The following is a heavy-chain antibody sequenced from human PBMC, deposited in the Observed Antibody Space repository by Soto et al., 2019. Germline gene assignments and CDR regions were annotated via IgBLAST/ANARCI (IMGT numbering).Heavy chain of an antibody. CDR3: AREGTTTETDNTYYFDY. D-gene: IGHD1-7*01. CDR1: GFTFSSYA. V-gene: IGHV3-30-3*01. J-gene: IGHJ4*02. Sequence: PGGSLRLSCAASGFTFSSYAMHWVRQAPGKGLEWVAVISYDGSNKYYADSVKGRFTISRDNSKNTLYLQMNSLRAEDTAVYYCAREGTTTETDNTYYFDYWGQGTLVTVSS. CDR2: ISYDGSNK.